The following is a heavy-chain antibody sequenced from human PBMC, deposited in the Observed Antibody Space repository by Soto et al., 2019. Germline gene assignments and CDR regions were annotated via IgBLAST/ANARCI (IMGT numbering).Heavy chain of an antibody. J-gene: IGHJ4*02. CDR3: ARFGDSGSYLAY. Sequence: PSETLSLTCTVSGGSISSSSFYWGWIRQPPGKGLEWIGSIYYSGSTYYNPSLKSRVTISVDTSKNQFSLKLSSVTAADTAVYYCARFGDSGSYLAYWGQG. D-gene: IGHD1-26*01. CDR2: IYYSGST. V-gene: IGHV4-39*01. CDR1: GGSISSSSFY.